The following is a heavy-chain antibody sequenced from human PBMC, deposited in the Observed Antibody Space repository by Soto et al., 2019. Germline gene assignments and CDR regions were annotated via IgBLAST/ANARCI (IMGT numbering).Heavy chain of an antibody. CDR1: GYTFTGYY. CDR3: ARAVILTGYYSYFDY. CDR2: INPNNGDT. Sequence: ASVKVSCKASGYTFTGYYMHWVRQAPGQGLEWMGWINPNNGDTNYAQKLQDRVTLTTDTSMSTVYMELSSLRSDDTAVYYCARAVILTGYYSYFDYWGQGTLVTVSS. D-gene: IGHD3-9*01. J-gene: IGHJ4*02. V-gene: IGHV1-2*02.